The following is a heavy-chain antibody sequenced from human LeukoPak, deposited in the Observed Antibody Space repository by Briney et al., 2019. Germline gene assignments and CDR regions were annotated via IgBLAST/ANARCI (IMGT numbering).Heavy chain of an antibody. CDR1: GGSISSYY. CDR3: ARTPYVIFGVVNWENWFDP. CDR2: IYTSGST. D-gene: IGHD3-3*01. J-gene: IGHJ5*02. Sequence: SETLSLTCTVSGGSISSYYWSWLRQPAGKGLEWIGRIYTSGSTNYNPSLKSRVTMSVDTSKNQFSLKLSSVTAADTAVYYCARTPYVIFGVVNWENWFDPWGQGTLVTVSS. V-gene: IGHV4-4*07.